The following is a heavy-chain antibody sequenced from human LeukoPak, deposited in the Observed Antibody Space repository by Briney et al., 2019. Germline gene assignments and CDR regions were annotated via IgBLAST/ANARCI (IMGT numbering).Heavy chain of an antibody. Sequence: GGSLRLSCAASGFTFSSYWMNWARQAPGKGLEWVASINHNGNVNYYVDSVKGRFTISRDNAKNSRYLQMSNLRAEDTAVYFCARGGGLDVWGQGATVTVSS. CDR3: ARGGGLDV. V-gene: IGHV3-7*03. CDR1: GFTFSSYW. CDR2: INHNGNVN. D-gene: IGHD3-16*01. J-gene: IGHJ6*02.